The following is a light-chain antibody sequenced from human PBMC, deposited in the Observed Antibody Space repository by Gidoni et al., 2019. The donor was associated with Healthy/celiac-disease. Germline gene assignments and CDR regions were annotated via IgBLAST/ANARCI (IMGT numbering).Light chain of an antibody. V-gene: IGKV3-11*01. Sequence: EIVLTHSPATLSLSPGERATLSCRARQRVSSYLAFYQQKPGQALRLHIYDAYNRATGIQARFSGSGSGTDFTLTISNLEPEDFAVYYCQQRRNWPPITFGQGTRLDIK. J-gene: IGKJ5*01. CDR1: QRVSSY. CDR3: QQRRNWPPIT. CDR2: DAY.